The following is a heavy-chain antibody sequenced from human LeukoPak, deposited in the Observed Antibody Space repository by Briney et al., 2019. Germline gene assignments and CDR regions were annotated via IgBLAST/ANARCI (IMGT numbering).Heavy chain of an antibody. CDR2: SDYSGST. CDR1: GGSISTSS. J-gene: IGHJ4*02. V-gene: IGHV4-59*13. CDR3: ARVITTVGLPYYCDY. D-gene: IGHD1/OR15-1a*01. Sequence: SETLSLTCTVSGGSISTSSGAWFGKPPGRDLNGFGYSDYSGSTSYNPSLKSRVTVSVDTSKNQFSLKVSSVTAADTAVYYCARVITTVGLPYYCDYWGQGTLVTVSS.